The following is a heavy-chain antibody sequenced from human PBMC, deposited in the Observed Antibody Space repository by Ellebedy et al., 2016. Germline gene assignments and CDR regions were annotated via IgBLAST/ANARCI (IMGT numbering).Heavy chain of an antibody. V-gene: IGHV3-64*04. CDR3: AREGVYCSGGSCYGRWFDP. CDR1: GFTFSSYA. D-gene: IGHD2-15*01. J-gene: IGHJ5*02. CDR2: ISSNGGST. Sequence: GGSLRLSCSASGFTFSSYAMHWVRQAPGKGLEYVSAISSNGGSTYYADSVKGRFTISRDNSKNTLYLQMNSLRAEDTAVYYCAREGVYCSGGSCYGRWFDPWGQGTLVTVSS.